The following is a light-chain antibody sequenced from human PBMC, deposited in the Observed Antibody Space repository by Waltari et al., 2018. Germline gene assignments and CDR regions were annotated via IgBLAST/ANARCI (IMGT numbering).Light chain of an antibody. CDR2: DAS. J-gene: IGKJ5*01. V-gene: IGKV3-15*01. CDR3: QHYHNWPST. CDR1: QNIGSH. Sequence: IVMTQSPAPLPVSPGGRVTLSCRASQNIGSHLAWYQQKPGQAPRHLIFDASTRATGIPARFGGSGSGTEFTLTISSLQSEDSAIYYCQHYHNWPSTFGQGTRLEIK.